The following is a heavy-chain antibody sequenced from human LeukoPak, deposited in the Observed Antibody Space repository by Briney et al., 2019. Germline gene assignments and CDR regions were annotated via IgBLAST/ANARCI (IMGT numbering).Heavy chain of an antibody. J-gene: IGHJ4*02. CDR1: GFTFSSYW. V-gene: IGHV3-74*01. Sequence: PGGSLRLSCAASGFTFSSYWMHWVRQAPGKGLVWVSRINSDGSNTNYADSVRGRFTISRDNAKNTLYLQMNSLRAEDSAVYYCARGPYDVSSGYYWGQGTLVTVSS. CDR3: ARGPYDVSSGYY. CDR2: INSDGSNT. D-gene: IGHD4-23*01.